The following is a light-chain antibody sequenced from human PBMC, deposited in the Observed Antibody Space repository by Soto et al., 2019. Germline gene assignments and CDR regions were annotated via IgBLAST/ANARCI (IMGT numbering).Light chain of an antibody. CDR3: QQYNSYST. CDR2: DAS. Sequence: EFVVTQSPGTLSLSLGERATLSCRTSQSVRSRYLAWYQQKPGQAPTLLIYDASSRPGGIPDRFIGSGSGTDFTLTISRLEPEDFAVYYCQQYNSYSTFGQGTKVEIK. J-gene: IGKJ1*01. CDR1: QSVRSRY. V-gene: IGKV3-20*01.